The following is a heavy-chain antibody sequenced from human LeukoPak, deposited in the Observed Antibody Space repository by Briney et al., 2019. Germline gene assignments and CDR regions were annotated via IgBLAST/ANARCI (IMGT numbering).Heavy chain of an antibody. CDR2: IYYSGST. J-gene: IGHJ5*02. CDR3: ARWTPENYCSSTSCYNWFDP. V-gene: IGHV4-59*01. Sequence: SETLSLTCTVSGGSISSYYWSWIRQPPGKGLEWIGYIYYSGSTNYNPSLKSRVTISVDTSKNQFSLKLSSVTAADTAVYYCARWTPENYCSSTSCYNWFDPWGQGTLVTVSS. CDR1: GGSISSYY. D-gene: IGHD2-2*01.